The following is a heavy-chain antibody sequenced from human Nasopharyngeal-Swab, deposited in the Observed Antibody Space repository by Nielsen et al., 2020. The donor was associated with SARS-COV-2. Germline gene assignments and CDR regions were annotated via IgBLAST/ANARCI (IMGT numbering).Heavy chain of an antibody. D-gene: IGHD6-13*01. CDR3: ARDRVDSSSWGYYHYGMDV. J-gene: IGHJ6*02. V-gene: IGHV3-13*01. Sequence: GGSLRLSCAASGFTFSSYDMHWVRQATGKGLEWVSAIGTAGDTYYPGSVKGRFTISRENAKNSLYLQMNSLRAGDTAVYYCARDRVDSSSWGYYHYGMDVWGQGTTVTVSS. CDR2: IGTAGDT. CDR1: GFTFSSYD.